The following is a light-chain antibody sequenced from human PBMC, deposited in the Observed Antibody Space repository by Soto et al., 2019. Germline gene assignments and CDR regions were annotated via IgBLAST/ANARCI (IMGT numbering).Light chain of an antibody. CDR1: QSVSSSY. J-gene: IGKJ5*01. CDR3: QQYGSPPIT. V-gene: IGKV3-20*01. Sequence: SAGALSLYPGERATLSCRASQSVSSSYLAWYQQKPGQAPRLLIYGASSRATGIPDRFSGSGSGTDFTLTISRLEPEDFALYYCQQYGSPPITFGQVTRL. CDR2: GAS.